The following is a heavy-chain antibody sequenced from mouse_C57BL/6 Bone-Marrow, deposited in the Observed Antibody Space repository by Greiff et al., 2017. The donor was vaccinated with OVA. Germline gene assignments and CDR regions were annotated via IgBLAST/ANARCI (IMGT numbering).Heavy chain of an antibody. J-gene: IGHJ4*01. V-gene: IGHV1-4*01. CDR3: AKDYSSYGHAMDY. D-gene: IGHD2-5*01. Sequence: QVHVKQSGAELARPGASVKMSCKASGYTFTSYTMHWVKQRPGQGLEWIGYINPSSGYTKYNQKFKDKATLTADKSSSTAYMQLSSLTSEDSAVYYCAKDYSSYGHAMDYWGQGTSVTVSS. CDR2: INPSSGYT. CDR1: GYTFTSYT.